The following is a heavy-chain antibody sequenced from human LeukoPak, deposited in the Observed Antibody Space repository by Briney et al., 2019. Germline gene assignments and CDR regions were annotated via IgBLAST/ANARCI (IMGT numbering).Heavy chain of an antibody. CDR3: ARGRGGTYYWYDP. J-gene: IGHJ5*02. CDR1: GGSINSDGYQ. V-gene: IGHV4-61*02. CDR2: SYTSGST. D-gene: IGHD1-26*01. Sequence: SETLSLTCTVSGGSINSDGYQWSWIRQPAGKGMEWIGRSYTSGSTNYNPSLKNRATISVDTSKNQFSLKLTSVTAADTAVYYCARGRGGTYYWYDPWGQGTLVTVSS.